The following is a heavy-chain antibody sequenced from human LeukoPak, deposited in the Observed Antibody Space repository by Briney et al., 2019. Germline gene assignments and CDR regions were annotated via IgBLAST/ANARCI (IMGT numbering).Heavy chain of an antibody. CDR1: GYTFTSYG. V-gene: IGHV1-18*01. CDR3: ARTTFDILTGYRGVGP. J-gene: IGHJ5*02. D-gene: IGHD3-9*01. CDR2: ISSYNGNT. Sequence: ASVKVSCKASGYTFTSYGISWVRQAPGQGLEWMGWISSYNGNTNYAQKLQGRVTITTDTSTSTAYMELRSLRSDDTAVYYSARTTFDILTGYRGVGPWGQGTLVTVSS.